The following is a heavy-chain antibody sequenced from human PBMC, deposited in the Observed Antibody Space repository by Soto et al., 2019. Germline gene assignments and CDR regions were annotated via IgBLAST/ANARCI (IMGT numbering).Heavy chain of an antibody. D-gene: IGHD3-10*01. CDR3: ATSGLLLWFGELY. J-gene: IGHJ4*02. Sequence: GGSLRLSCAVSGFIFSSFAMHWVRQAPGKGLQWVAVISNDGNKEYYADSVKGRFIISRDNSKNTLYVQMNSLRAEDTAMYYCATSGLLLWFGELYWGQGTLVTVSS. CDR2: ISNDGNKE. V-gene: IGHV3-30-3*01. CDR1: GFIFSSFA.